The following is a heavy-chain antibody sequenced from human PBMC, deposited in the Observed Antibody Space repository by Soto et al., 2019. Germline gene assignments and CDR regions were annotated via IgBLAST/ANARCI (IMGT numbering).Heavy chain of an antibody. CDR2: IFYSGTA. J-gene: IGHJ4*02. Sequence: QVQLQESGPRLVKPSETLSLTCTVAGGSISPYYWRWIRQSPGKGLEWLGYIFYSGTADNNPSLKNRVTTSVDTSKNQFSLELTSLTAAATAVYYCARQPDYSDYGYYFVVWGQGTLVTVSS. CDR3: ARQPDYSDYGYYFVV. CDR1: GGSISPYY. D-gene: IGHD4-17*01. V-gene: IGHV4-59*01.